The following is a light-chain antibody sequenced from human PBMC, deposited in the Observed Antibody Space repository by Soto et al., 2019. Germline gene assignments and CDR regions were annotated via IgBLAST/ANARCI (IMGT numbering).Light chain of an antibody. CDR2: AAS. CDR3: QNYNTAPPT. Sequence: DIPLTQSPSFLSASVGDRVTFTCRASQGITNYLDGYQQKAGKAPQLLIYAASSLQSGVPSRFSGSGSGTDFTLTISSLQPEDVATYYCQNYNTAPPTFGQGTRLEIK. V-gene: IGKV1-27*01. CDR1: QGITNY. J-gene: IGKJ5*01.